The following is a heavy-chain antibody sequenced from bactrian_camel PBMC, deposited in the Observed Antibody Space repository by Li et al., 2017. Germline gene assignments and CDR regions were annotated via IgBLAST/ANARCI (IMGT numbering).Heavy chain of an antibody. D-gene: IGHD1*01. CDR2: MPSARMISVGST. V-gene: IGHV3S31*01. CDR1: TYNGNC. J-gene: IGHJ6*01. Sequence: VQLVESGGGSVEAGGSLRLSCAYTYNGNCMGWFRQAPGKEREGVARMPSARMISVGSTDYTDYVKGRFTISRDDAKNTLYLQMNELKPEDTAMYYCAADWTCGSWLRRGSGYWGQGTQVTVS. CDR3: AADWTCGSWLRRGSGY.